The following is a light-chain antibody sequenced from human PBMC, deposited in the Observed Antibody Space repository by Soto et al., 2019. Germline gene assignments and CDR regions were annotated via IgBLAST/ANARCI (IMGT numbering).Light chain of an antibody. Sequence: EIVLTQSPAPLSLSPGERATLSCGASQSVSSSNLAWYQQKPGLAPRLLIYDASSRATGSQDRFSGSGSGTDFTLTISRLEPEDFAVYYCQQYGSSPYTFGQGTKLEIK. V-gene: IGKV3D-20*01. CDR2: DAS. CDR3: QQYGSSPYT. J-gene: IGKJ2*01. CDR1: QSVSSSN.